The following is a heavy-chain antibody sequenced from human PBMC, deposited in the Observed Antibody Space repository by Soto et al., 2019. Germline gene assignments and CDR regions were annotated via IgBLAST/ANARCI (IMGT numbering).Heavy chain of an antibody. CDR1: GFTFSSYA. D-gene: IGHD2-8*01. V-gene: IGHV3-23*01. J-gene: IGHJ4*02. Sequence: GGSLRLSCTASGFTFSSYAMSWVRQATGKGLEWVSAISGSGGSTYYADSVKGRFTISRDNSKNTLYLQMNSLRAEDTAVYYCAKDPGYCTNGVCHFDYWGQGTLVTVSS. CDR3: AKDPGYCTNGVCHFDY. CDR2: ISGSGGST.